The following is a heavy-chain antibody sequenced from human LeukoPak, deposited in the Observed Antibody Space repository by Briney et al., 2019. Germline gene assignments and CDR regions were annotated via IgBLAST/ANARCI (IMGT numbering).Heavy chain of an antibody. CDR2: ISRSGTNT. D-gene: IGHD2/OR15-2a*01. J-gene: IGHJ4*02. V-gene: IGHV3-23*01. Sequence: PGGSLRLSCAASGFTFSSYAMSWVRQAPGMGLEWVAAISRSGTNTYYADSVKGRFTISRDSSKNTLYLQLDSLRAEDTAVYYCAKDWPVSADHYCPFDYWGQGTLVTVSS. CDR3: AKDWPVSADHYCPFDY. CDR1: GFTFSSYA.